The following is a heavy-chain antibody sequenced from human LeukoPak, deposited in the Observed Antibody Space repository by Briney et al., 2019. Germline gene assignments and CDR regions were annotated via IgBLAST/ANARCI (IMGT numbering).Heavy chain of an antibody. Sequence: PSETLSLTCTVSGGSISSSSYYWGWIRQPPGKGLEWIGSIYYSGSTYYNPSLKSRVTISVDTSKNQFSLNVSSVTAADTAVYYCARNIWFGELAPQYYGMDVWGQGTTVTVSS. J-gene: IGHJ6*02. D-gene: IGHD3-10*01. CDR2: IYYSGST. V-gene: IGHV4-39*07. CDR1: GGSISSSSYY. CDR3: ARNIWFGELAPQYYGMDV.